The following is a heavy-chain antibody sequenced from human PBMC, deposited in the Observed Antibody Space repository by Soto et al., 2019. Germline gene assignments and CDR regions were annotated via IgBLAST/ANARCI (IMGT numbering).Heavy chain of an antibody. Sequence: SGPTLVKPTQTLTLTCTFSGFSLSTSGVGVGWIRQPPGKALEWLALIYWDDDKRYSPSLKSRLTITKDTSKNQVVLTMTNMDPVDTATYYCAHSSSYYIGDCYYFDYWGQGTLVTVSS. J-gene: IGHJ4*02. V-gene: IGHV2-5*02. D-gene: IGHD3-3*01. CDR3: AHSSSYYIGDCYYFDY. CDR2: IYWDDDK. CDR1: GFSLSTSGVG.